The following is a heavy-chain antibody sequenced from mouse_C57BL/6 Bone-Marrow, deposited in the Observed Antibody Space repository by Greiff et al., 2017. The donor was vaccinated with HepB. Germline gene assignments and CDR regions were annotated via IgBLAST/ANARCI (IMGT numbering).Heavy chain of an antibody. V-gene: IGHV4-1*01. J-gene: IGHJ1*03. Sequence: EVKLVESGGGLVQPGGSLKLSCAASGIDFSRYWMSWVRRAPGKGLEWIGEINPDSSTINYAPSLKDKFIISRDNAKNTLYLQMSKVRSEDTALYYCARRGYDGYYSYWYFDVWGTGTTVTVSS. D-gene: IGHD2-3*01. CDR1: GIDFSRYW. CDR3: ARRGYDGYYSYWYFDV. CDR2: INPDSSTI.